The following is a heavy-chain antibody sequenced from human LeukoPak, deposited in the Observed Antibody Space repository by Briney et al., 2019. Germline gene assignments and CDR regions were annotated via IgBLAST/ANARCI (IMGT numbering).Heavy chain of an antibody. CDR3: ARRIGYCSSTSCYYWFDP. V-gene: IGHV5-51*01. CDR2: IYPGDSDT. Sequence: GESLQISCKGSGYIFTSYWIGWVRQVPGKGLEWMGIIYPGDSDTRYSPSFQGQVTISADKSISTAYLQWSSLKASDTAMYYCARRIGYCSSTSCYYWFDPWGQGTLVTVSS. CDR1: GYIFTSYW. D-gene: IGHD2-2*03. J-gene: IGHJ5*02.